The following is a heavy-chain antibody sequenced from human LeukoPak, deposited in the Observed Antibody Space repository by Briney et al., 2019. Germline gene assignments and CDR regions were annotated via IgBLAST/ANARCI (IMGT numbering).Heavy chain of an antibody. Sequence: SETLSLTCAVYGGSFSGYYWSWIRQPPGKGLEWIGEINHSGSTNYNPSLKSRVTISVDTSKNQFSLKLSSVTAADTAVYYCARHRGLLWFGELLDDAFDIWGQGTMVTVSS. CDR3: ARHRGLLWFGELLDDAFDI. J-gene: IGHJ3*02. V-gene: IGHV4-34*01. CDR2: INHSGST. CDR1: GGSFSGYY. D-gene: IGHD3-10*01.